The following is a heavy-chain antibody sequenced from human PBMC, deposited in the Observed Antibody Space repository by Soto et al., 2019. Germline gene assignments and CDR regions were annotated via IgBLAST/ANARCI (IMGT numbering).Heavy chain of an antibody. V-gene: IGHV3-21*01. D-gene: IGHD5-12*01. J-gene: IGHJ6*02. Sequence: GGSLRLSCAASGFTFSSYSMNWVRQAPGKGLEWVSSISSSSSYIYYADSVKGRFTISRNNAKNSLYLQMNSLRAEDTAVYYCARGAVATIGVRSYYYGMDVWGQGTTVTVSS. CDR1: GFTFSSYS. CDR3: ARGAVATIGVRSYYYGMDV. CDR2: ISSSSSYI.